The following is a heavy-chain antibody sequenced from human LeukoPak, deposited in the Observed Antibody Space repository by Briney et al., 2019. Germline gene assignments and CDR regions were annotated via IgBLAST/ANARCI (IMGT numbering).Heavy chain of an antibody. Sequence: SETLSLTCAVSGESITSAYYWGWIRQPPGKGLEWIASVYYSGSAYYNSSLKSRVTISVDTSKNQFSLKLSSVTAADTAVYYCARQTMIVVVITEGDAFDSWGQGTMVTVSP. V-gene: IGHV4-38-2*01. J-gene: IGHJ3*02. CDR3: ARQTMIVVVITEGDAFDS. D-gene: IGHD3-22*01. CDR1: GESITSAYY. CDR2: VYYSGSA.